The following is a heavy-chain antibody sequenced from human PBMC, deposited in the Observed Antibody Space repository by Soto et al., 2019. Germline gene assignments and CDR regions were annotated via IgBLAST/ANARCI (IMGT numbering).Heavy chain of an antibody. CDR2: ISGGGDTT. Sequence: VGSLRLSFAASGFTFNNYAMTWVRQAPGKGLEWVSAISGGGDTTSYADSVKGRFTISRDGSKNTLYLQMNSLRAEDTAVYYCAKSQPYGSGSYDSNFDYWGQGTLVTVSS. J-gene: IGHJ4*02. V-gene: IGHV3-23*01. CDR1: GFTFNNYA. D-gene: IGHD3-10*01. CDR3: AKSQPYGSGSYDSNFDY.